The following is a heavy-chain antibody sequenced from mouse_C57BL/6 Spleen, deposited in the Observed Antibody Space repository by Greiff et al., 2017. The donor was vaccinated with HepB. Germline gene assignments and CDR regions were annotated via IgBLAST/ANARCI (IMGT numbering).Heavy chain of an antibody. V-gene: IGHV1-66*01. CDR2: IYPGSGNT. CDR1: GYSFTSYY. Sequence: VQLQQSGPELVKPGASVKISCKASGYSFTSYYIHWVKQRPGQGLEWIGWIYPGSGNTKYNEKFKGKATLTADTSSSTAYMQLRSLTSEDSAVYYCARSGDYGWFAYWGQGTLVTVSA. D-gene: IGHD2-4*01. CDR3: ARSGDYGWFAY. J-gene: IGHJ3*01.